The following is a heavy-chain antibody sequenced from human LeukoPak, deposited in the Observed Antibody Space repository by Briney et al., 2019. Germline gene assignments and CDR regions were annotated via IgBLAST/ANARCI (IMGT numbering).Heavy chain of an antibody. CDR1: GGSISSGGYY. D-gene: IGHD3/OR15-3a*01. V-gene: IGHV4-31*03. CDR2: IYYSGST. CDR3: ARHRDWSFDY. J-gene: IGHJ4*02. Sequence: SETLSLTCIVSGGSISSGGYYWSWIRQHPGKGLEWIGYIYYSGSTYYNPSLKSRVTISVDTSKNQFSLKLSSVTAADTAVYYCARHRDWSFDYWGQGTLVTVSS.